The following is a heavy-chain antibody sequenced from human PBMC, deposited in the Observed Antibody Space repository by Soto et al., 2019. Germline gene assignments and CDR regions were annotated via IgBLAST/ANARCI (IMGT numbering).Heavy chain of an antibody. D-gene: IGHD4-17*01. CDR3: ARDDYGGNSVFDY. V-gene: IGHV3-33*08. CDR1: AFTFSNYG. CDR2: IWYDGSNK. Sequence: GGSLRLSCAASAFTFSNYGMHWVRQAPGKGLEWVAVIWYDGSNKYYADSVKGRFTISRDNSKNTLYLQMNSLRAEDTAVYYCARDDYGGNSVFDYWGQGTLVTVSS. J-gene: IGHJ4*02.